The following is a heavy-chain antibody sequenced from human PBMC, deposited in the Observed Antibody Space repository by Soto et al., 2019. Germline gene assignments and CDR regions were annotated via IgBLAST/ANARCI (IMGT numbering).Heavy chain of an antibody. CDR3: VSDRGYGHASVPYS. CDR2: ISYDGGLQ. D-gene: IGHD5-18*01. Sequence: QAHLVESGGGVVQPGRSLRLSCAASGFTFTSYGMHWVRQAPGTRLEWVAVISYDGGLQHYADSVKGRLTISRDNSKNMLILQMNSLRAEDTAVYYCVSDRGYGHASVPYSWGQGTLVSVSS. CDR1: GFTFTSYG. V-gene: IGHV3-30*03. J-gene: IGHJ4*02.